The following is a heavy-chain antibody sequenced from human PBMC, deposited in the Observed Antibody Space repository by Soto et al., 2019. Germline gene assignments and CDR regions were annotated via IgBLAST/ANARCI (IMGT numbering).Heavy chain of an antibody. J-gene: IGHJ4*02. V-gene: IGHV3-23*01. CDR1: GFTFSSYA. CDR3: AKDRARIQLWTLDY. Sequence: PGGSLRLSCXASGFTFSSYAMSWVRQAPGKGLEWVSAISGSGGSTYYADSVKGRFTISRDNSKNTLYLQMNSLRAEDTAVYYCAKDRARIQLWTLDYWGQGTLVTVSS. D-gene: IGHD5-18*01. CDR2: ISGSGGST.